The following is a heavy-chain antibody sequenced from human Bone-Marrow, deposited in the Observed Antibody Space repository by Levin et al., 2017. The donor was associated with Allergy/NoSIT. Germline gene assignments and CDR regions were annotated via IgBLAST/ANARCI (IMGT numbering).Heavy chain of an antibody. CDR1: GFTFDDYA. Sequence: SLKISCAASGFTFDDYAMHWVRQAPGKGLEWVSGISWNSGSIGYADSVKGRFTISRDNAKNSLYLQMNSLRAEDTALYYCAKSRHGLYYDSSGYFDYWGQGTLVTVSS. V-gene: IGHV3-9*01. D-gene: IGHD3-22*01. J-gene: IGHJ4*02. CDR3: AKSRHGLYYDSSGYFDY. CDR2: ISWNSGSI.